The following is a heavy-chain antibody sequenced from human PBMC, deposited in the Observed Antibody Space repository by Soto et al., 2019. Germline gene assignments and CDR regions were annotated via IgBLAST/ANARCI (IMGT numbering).Heavy chain of an antibody. Sequence: QVQLVQSGAEVKKPGASVKVSCKASGYTFTSYAMHWVRQAPGQRLEWMGWINAGNGNTKYSQKFQGRVTITRDTSASTAYMELSSLRSEDTAVYYCARAAERGYSYGSPYYYDSSGYYPGNYWGQGTLVTVSS. D-gene: IGHD3-22*01. CDR3: ARAAERGYSYGSPYYYDSSGYYPGNY. J-gene: IGHJ4*02. CDR1: GYTFTSYA. CDR2: INAGNGNT. V-gene: IGHV1-3*01.